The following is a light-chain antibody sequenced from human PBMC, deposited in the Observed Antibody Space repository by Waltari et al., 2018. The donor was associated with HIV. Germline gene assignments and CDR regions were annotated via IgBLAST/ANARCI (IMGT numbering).Light chain of an antibody. CDR1: TSNIGSNY. V-gene: IGLV1-47*01. CDR3: ASWDDSLGGYWI. Sequence: QSVVTQPPSASGTLGQRVTLSCSGGTSNIGSNYVNWYQHLPGTSPKLLIYMNDQRPSGVPDRISGSKSGTSASLAISGLRSEDEADYYCASWDDSLGGYWIFGGGTNLTVL. J-gene: IGLJ2*01. CDR2: MND.